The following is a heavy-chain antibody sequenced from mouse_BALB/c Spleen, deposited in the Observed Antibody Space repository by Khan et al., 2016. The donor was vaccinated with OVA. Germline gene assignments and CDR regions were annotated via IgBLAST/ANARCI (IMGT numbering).Heavy chain of an antibody. CDR1: GYTFTNYW. Sequence: QVQLKESGPELAKPGASVKMSCKASGYTFTNYWMRWVKQRPGQGLEWIGYINPSTGYTEYNQKFKDKATLTADKSSSTAYMQLSSLTSEDSAVYYCVNHGSSSAWFTYWGQGTLVTVSA. J-gene: IGHJ3*01. D-gene: IGHD1-1*01. V-gene: IGHV1-7*01. CDR2: INPSTGYT. CDR3: VNHGSSSAWFTY.